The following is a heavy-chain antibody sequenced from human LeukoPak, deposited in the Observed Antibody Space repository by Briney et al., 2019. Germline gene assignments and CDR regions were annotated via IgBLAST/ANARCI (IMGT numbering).Heavy chain of an antibody. J-gene: IGHJ4*02. CDR3: ASRVDMATIVDN. D-gene: IGHD5-24*01. CDR1: GGSISNPNYY. Sequence: SETLSLTCTVSGGSISNPNYYWGWIRQPPGKGLEWIGSIYFSGSTYYNPSLKSRVTISVDTSKNQFSLKLNSVTAADTAIYYCASRVDMATIVDNWGQGTLVTVPS. V-gene: IGHV4-39*07. CDR2: IYFSGST.